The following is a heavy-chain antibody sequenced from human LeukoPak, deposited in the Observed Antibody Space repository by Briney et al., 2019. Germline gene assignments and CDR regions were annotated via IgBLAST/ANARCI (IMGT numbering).Heavy chain of an antibody. D-gene: IGHD2-15*01. Sequence: VASVKVSCKASGYTFTGYYMHWVRQAPGQGLEWMGWINPNSGGTNYAQKFQDRVSMTRDTSISTTYMELSSLRSDDTAVYYCARDRLRLGYERTNWFDPWGQGTLVTVSS. CDR2: INPNSGGT. V-gene: IGHV1-2*02. CDR3: ARDRLRLGYERTNWFDP. J-gene: IGHJ5*02. CDR1: GYTFTGYY.